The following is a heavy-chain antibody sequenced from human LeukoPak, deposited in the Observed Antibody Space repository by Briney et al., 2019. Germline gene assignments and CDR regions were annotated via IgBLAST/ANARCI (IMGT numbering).Heavy chain of an antibody. CDR1: GFTVSSNY. J-gene: IGHJ4*02. CDR2: IYSGGST. CDR3: AKLVSGSYPFDY. Sequence: GGSLRLSCAASGFTVSSNYMSWVRQAPGKGLEWVSVIYSGGSTYYADSVKGRFTISRDNAKNSLYLQMNSLRAEDTAVYYCAKLVSGSYPFDYWGQGTLVTVSS. D-gene: IGHD1-26*01. V-gene: IGHV3-53*01.